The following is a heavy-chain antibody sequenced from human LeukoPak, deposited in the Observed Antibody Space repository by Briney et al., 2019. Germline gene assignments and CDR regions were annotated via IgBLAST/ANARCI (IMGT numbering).Heavy chain of an antibody. Sequence: PSETLSLTCTVSADSINSGGYYWSWIRQPPGKGLEWIGSIDHSGSSYYSPSLKSRVTISVDTSKNQFSLKLSSVTAADTAVYYCASGRGDYGVYYDYWGQGTLVTVSS. CDR3: ASGRGDYGVYYDY. J-gene: IGHJ4*02. CDR1: ADSINSGGYY. CDR2: IDHSGSS. V-gene: IGHV4-30-2*03. D-gene: IGHD4-17*01.